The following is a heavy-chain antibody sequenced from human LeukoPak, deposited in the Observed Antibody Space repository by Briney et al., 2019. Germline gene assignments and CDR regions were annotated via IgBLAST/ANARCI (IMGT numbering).Heavy chain of an antibody. CDR2: ISAYNGNT. Sequence: ASVKASCKASGYTFTSYGISWVRQAPGQGLEWMGWISAYNGNTNYAQKLQVRVTMTTDTSTSTAYMELRSLRSDDTAVYYCARDPPYDYIWGSYRSTYYYYYMDVWGKGTTVTVSS. D-gene: IGHD3-16*02. V-gene: IGHV1-18*01. CDR3: ARDPPYDYIWGSYRSTYYYYYMDV. J-gene: IGHJ6*03. CDR1: GYTFTSYG.